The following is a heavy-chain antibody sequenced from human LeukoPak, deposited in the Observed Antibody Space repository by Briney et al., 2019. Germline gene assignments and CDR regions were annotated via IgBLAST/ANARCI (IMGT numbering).Heavy chain of an antibody. CDR1: GFTFSSYS. CDR3: ATLVD. J-gene: IGHJ4*02. CDR2: ISYDGSNK. Sequence: GGSLRLSCAASGFTFSSYSMNWVRQAPGKGLEWVAVISYDGSNKYYADSVKGRFTISRDNSKNTLYLQMNSLRAEDTAVYYCATLVDWGQGTLVTVSS. V-gene: IGHV3-30*03. D-gene: IGHD2-15*01.